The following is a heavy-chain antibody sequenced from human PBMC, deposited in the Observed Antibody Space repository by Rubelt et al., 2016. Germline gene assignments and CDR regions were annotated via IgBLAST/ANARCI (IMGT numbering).Heavy chain of an antibody. CDR3: ARKYCSDNRCYWWFDP. J-gene: IGHJ5*02. CDR2: IHHSGGA. V-gene: IGHV4-31*03. Sequence: QVQLQESGPGLVKPSQTLSLTCTVSGGSISSGAYWTWLRQLPGKGLEWIAYIHHSGGAYYNPSLKSRVNISVDTSENQCSLKLSPVTAAETAGDYWARKYCSDNRCYWWFDPWGQGTLVTVSS. D-gene: IGHD2-2*01. CDR1: GGSISSGAY.